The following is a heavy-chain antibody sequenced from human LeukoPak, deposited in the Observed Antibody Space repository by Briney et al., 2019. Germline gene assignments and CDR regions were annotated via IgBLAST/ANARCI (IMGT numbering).Heavy chain of an antibody. CDR3: AKDRYGDYEAPFHYYMDA. J-gene: IGHJ6*03. Sequence: ASVKVSCKASGYTFSGFYIHWMRQAPGQGLEWMGWINPNSGVTNYAQKLQGRVTITRDTSIDTAYMQLSRLRSDDTAVYYCAKDRYGDYEAPFHYYMDAWGRGTTVTVSS. D-gene: IGHD5-12*01. V-gene: IGHV1-2*02. CDR1: GYTFSGFY. CDR2: INPNSGVT.